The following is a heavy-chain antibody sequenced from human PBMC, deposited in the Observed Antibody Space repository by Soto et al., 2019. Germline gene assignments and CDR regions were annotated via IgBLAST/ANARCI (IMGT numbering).Heavy chain of an antibody. CDR1: GYSFTSYW. CDR2: IYPGDSDT. CDR3: ARHKDFWSGYSEYYYGMDV. V-gene: IGHV5-51*01. D-gene: IGHD3-3*01. Sequence: PGESLKISCKGSGYSFTSYWIGWVRQMPGKGLVWMGIIYPGDSDTRYSPSFQGQVTISADKSISTAYLQWSSLKASDTAMYYCARHKDFWSGYSEYYYGMDVWGQGTTVTVSS. J-gene: IGHJ6*02.